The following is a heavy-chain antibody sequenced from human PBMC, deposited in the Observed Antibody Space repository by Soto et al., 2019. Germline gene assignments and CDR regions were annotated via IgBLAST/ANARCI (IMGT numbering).Heavy chain of an antibody. Sequence: EVQLVESGGGLVQPGGSLRLSCAASGFTFSSYSMNWVRQAPGKGLEWVSYISSSSSTIYYADSVKGRFTISRDNAKNLLYLQMNSLRAEDTAVYYCARSSYYDSSGYYPPFDYWGQGTLVTVSS. CDR1: GFTFSSYS. CDR2: ISSSSSTI. CDR3: ARSSYYDSSGYYPPFDY. D-gene: IGHD3-22*01. J-gene: IGHJ4*02. V-gene: IGHV3-48*01.